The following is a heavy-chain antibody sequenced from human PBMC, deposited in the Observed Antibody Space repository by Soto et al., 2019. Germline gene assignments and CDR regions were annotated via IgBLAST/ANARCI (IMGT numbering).Heavy chain of an antibody. CDR1: GRSITSYY. Sequence: QVVLQESGPGLVKPSETLSLTCRVSGRSITSYYWSWVRQPPGKGLEWIGYIYDNGITSQNPSLKSRVTMSADTSQNHFSLKLTSVTGADTAVYYCARTYDSNGYANEFDSWGQGILVTVTS. CDR2: IYDNGIT. CDR3: ARTYDSNGYANEFDS. V-gene: IGHV4-59*12. D-gene: IGHD3-22*01. J-gene: IGHJ4*02.